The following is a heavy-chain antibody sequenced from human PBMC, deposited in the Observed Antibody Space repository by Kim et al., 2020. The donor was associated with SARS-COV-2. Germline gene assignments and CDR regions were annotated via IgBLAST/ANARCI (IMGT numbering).Heavy chain of an antibody. D-gene: IGHD6-6*01. J-gene: IGHJ3*02. Sequence: GGSLRLSCAASGFTFSNAWMSWVRQAPGKGLEWVGRIKSKTDGGTTDYAAPVKGRFTISRDDSKNTLYLQMNSLKTEDTAVYYCTTDVAGSSIAALDAFDIWGQGTMVTVSS. CDR3: TTDVAGSSIAALDAFDI. CDR2: IKSKTDGGTT. V-gene: IGHV3-15*01. CDR1: GFTFSNAW.